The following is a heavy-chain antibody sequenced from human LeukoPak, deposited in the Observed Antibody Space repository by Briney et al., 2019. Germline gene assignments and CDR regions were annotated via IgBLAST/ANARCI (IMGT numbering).Heavy chain of an antibody. V-gene: IGHV1-69*13. J-gene: IGHJ6*03. CDR1: GGTFSSYA. Sequence: GASVTVSCTASGGTFSSYAISWVRQAPGQGLEWMGGIIPIFGTANYAQKFQGRVTITADESTSTAYMELSSMRSEDTAVYYCARVPRHANNWNDHYYYYYYMDVWGKGTTVTISS. CDR3: ARVPRHANNWNDHYYYYYYMDV. D-gene: IGHD1-20*01. CDR2: IIPIFGTA.